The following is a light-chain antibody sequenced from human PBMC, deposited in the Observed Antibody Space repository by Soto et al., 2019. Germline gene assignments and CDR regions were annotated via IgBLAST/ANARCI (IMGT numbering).Light chain of an antibody. CDR2: RAS. V-gene: IGKV3-15*01. CDR3: QQYNTWPPKYT. J-gene: IGKJ2*01. CDR1: QSIKTY. Sequence: EIVLTQSPAILSVSPGGRATLSCRASQSIKTYLAWYQQKAGQPPRLLIYRASTRATGIPARFSGSGSGTEFSLTISSLQSEDFAFYYCQQYNTWPPKYTFGQGTKLEIK.